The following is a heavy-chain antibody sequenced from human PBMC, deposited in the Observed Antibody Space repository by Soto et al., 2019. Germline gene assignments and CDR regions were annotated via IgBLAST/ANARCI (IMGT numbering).Heavy chain of an antibody. Sequence: SETLSLTCAVYGGSFSGYYWSWIRQPPGKGLEWIGEINHSGSTNYNPSLKSRVTISVDTSKNQFSLKLSSVTAADTAVYYCARVWVAARADYWGQGTLVTVSS. D-gene: IGHD6-6*01. CDR1: GGSFSGYY. J-gene: IGHJ4*02. CDR3: ARVWVAARADY. CDR2: INHSGST. V-gene: IGHV4-34*01.